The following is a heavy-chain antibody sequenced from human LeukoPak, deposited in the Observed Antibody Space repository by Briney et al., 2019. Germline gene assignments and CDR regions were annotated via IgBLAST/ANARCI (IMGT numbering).Heavy chain of an antibody. Sequence: PSETLSLTCGVSGGSISGTNWWSWGRQPPGQGLEWIGEISLAGQTNYNPPLNGRVTMSLDKSSNQLSLHLTSVTAADTATYYCSRESGPFCPFGYWGQGTLVIVSS. CDR3: SRESGPFCPFGY. V-gene: IGHV4/OR15-8*02. J-gene: IGHJ4*02. D-gene: IGHD1-26*01. CDR1: GGSISGTNW. CDR2: ISLAGQT.